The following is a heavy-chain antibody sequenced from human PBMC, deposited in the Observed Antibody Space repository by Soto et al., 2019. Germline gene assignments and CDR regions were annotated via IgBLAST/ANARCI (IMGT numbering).Heavy chain of an antibody. CDR3: ARDGTYYDFWSGYLYCYYGMDV. CDR2: ISSSSSYI. J-gene: IGHJ6*02. CDR1: GFTFSSYS. Sequence: EVQLVESGGGLVKPGGSLRLSCAASGFTFSSYSMNWVRQAPGKGLEWVSSISSSSSYIYYADSVKGRFTISRDNAKNSLYLQMNSLRAEDTAVYYCARDGTYYDFWSGYLYCYYGMDVWGQGTTVTVSS. V-gene: IGHV3-21*01. D-gene: IGHD3-3*01.